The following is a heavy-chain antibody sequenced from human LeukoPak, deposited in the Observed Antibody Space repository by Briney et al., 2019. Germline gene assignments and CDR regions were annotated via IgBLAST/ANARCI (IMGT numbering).Heavy chain of an antibody. Sequence: ASVKVSCKASGYTFTGYYMHWVRQAPGQGLEWMGWINPNSGNTNYAQKLQGRVTMTTDTSTSTAYMELRSLRSDDTAVYYCARDWISGYPFMFDPWGQGTLVTVSS. CDR1: GYTFTGYY. CDR3: ARDWISGYPFMFDP. D-gene: IGHD5-12*01. J-gene: IGHJ5*02. CDR2: INPNSGNT. V-gene: IGHV1-18*04.